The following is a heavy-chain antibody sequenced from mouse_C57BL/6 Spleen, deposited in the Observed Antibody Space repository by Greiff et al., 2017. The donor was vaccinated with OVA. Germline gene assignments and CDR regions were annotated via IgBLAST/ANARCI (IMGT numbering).Heavy chain of an antibody. J-gene: IGHJ4*01. D-gene: IGHD1-1*01. V-gene: IGHV1-50*01. Sequence: QVQLQQPGAELVKPGASVKLSCKASGYTFTSYWMQWVKQRPGQGLEWIGEIDPSDSNTNYNQKFKGKATLTVDTSSSTAYMQLSSLTSEDSSVYYCASIYVGPMDCWGQGTSVTVSS. CDR1: GYTFTSYW. CDR3: ASIYVGPMDC. CDR2: IDPSDSNT.